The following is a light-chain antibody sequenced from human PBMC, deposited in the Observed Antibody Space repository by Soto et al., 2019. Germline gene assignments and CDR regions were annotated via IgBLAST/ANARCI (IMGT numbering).Light chain of an antibody. CDR2: EGS. J-gene: IGLJ2*01. V-gene: IGLV2-23*01. CDR1: SSDVGSYNL. Sequence: QSALTQPASVSGSPGQSITISCTGTSSDVGSYNLVSWYQQHPGKAPKLMIYEGSKRPSGVSNRFPGSKSGNTASLTISGLQAEDEADYYCCSYAGSSTHVVFGGGTQLTVL. CDR3: CSYAGSSTHVV.